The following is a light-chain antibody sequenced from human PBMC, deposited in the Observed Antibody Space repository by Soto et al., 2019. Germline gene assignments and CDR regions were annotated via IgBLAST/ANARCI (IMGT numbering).Light chain of an antibody. CDR3: LTCNSYSAA. CDR1: QTISSW. V-gene: IGKV1-5*03. CDR2: KAS. J-gene: IGKJ1*01. Sequence: DIQMTQSPYTLSGSVGERVTITCRASQTISSWLAWYQQKPGKAPKLLIYKASTLKSGVPSRFSGSGSGKDFPLTIISLQPYDFPTLHPLTCNSYSAAFGKGAKVELQ.